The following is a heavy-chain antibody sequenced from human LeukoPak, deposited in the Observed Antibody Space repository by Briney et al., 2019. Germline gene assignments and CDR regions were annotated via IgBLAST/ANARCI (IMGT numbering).Heavy chain of an antibody. J-gene: IGHJ3*02. CDR3: ARQTTVTDAFDI. D-gene: IGHD4-17*01. Sequence: SETLSLTCTVSGGSISSSSYYRGWLRQPPGKGLEWIGSIYYSGSTYYNPSLKSRVTISVDTSNNQFSLKLSSVTAADTAVYYCARQTTVTDAFDIWGQGTMVTVSS. CDR2: IYYSGST. CDR1: GGSISSSSYY. V-gene: IGHV4-39*01.